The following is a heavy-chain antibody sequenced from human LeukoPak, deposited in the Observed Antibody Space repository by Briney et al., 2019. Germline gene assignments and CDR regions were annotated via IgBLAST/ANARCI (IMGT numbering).Heavy chain of an antibody. V-gene: IGHV4-61*01. J-gene: IGHJ5*02. Sequence: SETLSLTCTVSGGSVSSGSYYWSWIRQPPGKGLEWIGYIYYSGSTNYNPSLKSRVTISVDTSKNQFSLKLSSVTAADTAVYYCARDIIDSSGYYAGWFDPWGQGTLVTVSS. D-gene: IGHD3-22*01. CDR1: GGSVSSGSYY. CDR2: IYYSGST. CDR3: ARDIIDSSGYYAGWFDP.